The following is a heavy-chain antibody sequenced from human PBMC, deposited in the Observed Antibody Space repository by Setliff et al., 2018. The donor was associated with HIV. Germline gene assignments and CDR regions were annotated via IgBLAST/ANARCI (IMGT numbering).Heavy chain of an antibody. D-gene: IGHD3-9*01. CDR2: IYPGDSET. Sequence: GESLKISGKGSGYFFLDSWIGWVRQMPGKGLEWVAIIYPGDSETRYSPSFEGQVTISVDRSINTAYLQWSSLKASDTAIYYCTRHPLRPGIAGYFYFVDVWGTGTTVTVSS. V-gene: IGHV5-51*01. J-gene: IGHJ6*03. CDR1: GYFFLDSW. CDR3: TRHPLRPGIAGYFYFVDV.